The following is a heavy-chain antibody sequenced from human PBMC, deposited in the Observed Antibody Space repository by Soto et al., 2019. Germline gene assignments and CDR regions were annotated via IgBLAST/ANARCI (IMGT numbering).Heavy chain of an antibody. CDR2: IKQDGSEK. Sequence: GWSLRLSGAASGFIFSSYWMSWVRQAPGKGLEWVANIKQDGSEKYYVDSVKGRFTISRDNAKNSLYLQMNSLRAEDTAVYYCAREATTSYYYYYMDVWGKGTTVTVS. CDR3: AREATTSYYYYYMDV. V-gene: IGHV3-7*01. J-gene: IGHJ6*03. CDR1: GFIFSSYW. D-gene: IGHD5-12*01.